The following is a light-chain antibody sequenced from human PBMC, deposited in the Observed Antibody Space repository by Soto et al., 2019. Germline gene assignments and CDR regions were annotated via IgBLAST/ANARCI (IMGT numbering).Light chain of an antibody. CDR1: QSVSSTY. Sequence: EIVLTQSPVTLSLSPGERATLSCRASQSVSSTYLAWYRQKPGQAPRLLIYGAFIRATGSPGRFSGSGSGTDFTPTISGLLPEDVAVYDYQQYGTSLLTFGGGTKVEI. CDR3: QQYGTSLLT. J-gene: IGKJ4*01. CDR2: GAF. V-gene: IGKV3-20*01.